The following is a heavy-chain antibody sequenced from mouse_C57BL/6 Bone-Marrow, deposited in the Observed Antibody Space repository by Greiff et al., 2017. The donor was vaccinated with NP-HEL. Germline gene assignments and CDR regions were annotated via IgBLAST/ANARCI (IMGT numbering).Heavy chain of an antibody. CDR2: IHPNSGST. CDR3: ARNYSNYAMDY. J-gene: IGHJ4*01. CDR1: GYTFTSYW. Sequence: QLQQPGAELVKPGASVKLSCKASGYTFTSYWMHWVKQRPGQGLEWIGMIHPNSGSTNYNEKFKSKATLTVDKSSSTAYMQLSSLTSEDSAVYYCARNYSNYAMDYWGQGTSVTVSS. D-gene: IGHD2-5*01. V-gene: IGHV1-64*01.